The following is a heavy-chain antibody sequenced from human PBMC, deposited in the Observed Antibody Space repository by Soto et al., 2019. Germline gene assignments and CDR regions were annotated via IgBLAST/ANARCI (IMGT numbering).Heavy chain of an antibody. J-gene: IGHJ4*02. CDR2: IYYSGST. Sequence: QVQLQESGPGLVKPSQTLSLTCTVSGGSIRSGGYYWSWIRQHPGKGLEWIGYIYYSGSTYYNPSLKSRVTIAVDTSKNQCSLKLSSVTAADTAVYYCARSRSYDSSGYYYYWGQGTLVTVSS. D-gene: IGHD3-22*01. CDR1: GGSIRSGGYY. CDR3: ARSRSYDSSGYYYY. V-gene: IGHV4-31*03.